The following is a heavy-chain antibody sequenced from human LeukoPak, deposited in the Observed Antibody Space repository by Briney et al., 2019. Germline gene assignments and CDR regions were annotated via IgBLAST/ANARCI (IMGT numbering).Heavy chain of an antibody. D-gene: IGHD2-15*01. J-gene: IGHJ4*02. V-gene: IGHV3-21*01. CDR1: GFTFSSYS. CDR2: ISSSSSYI. CDR3: AREELPQWWGWGRQVDY. Sequence: GGSLRLSCAASGFTFSSYSMNWVRQAPGKGLEWVSSISSSSSYIYYADSVKGRFTISRDNAKNSLYLQMNSLRAEDTAVYYCAREELPQWWGWGRQVDYWGQGTLVTVSS.